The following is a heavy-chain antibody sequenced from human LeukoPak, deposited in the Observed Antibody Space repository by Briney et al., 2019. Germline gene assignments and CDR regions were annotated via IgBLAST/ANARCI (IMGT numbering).Heavy chain of an antibody. J-gene: IGHJ2*01. Sequence: GGSLRLSCAASGFTFSSYSMHWVRQAPGKGLEWVAVISYDGSNKYYADSVKGRFTISRDNSKNTLYLEMNSLRTEDTAVYYCAKGGLQTRNWYFALWGRGTLVTVSS. CDR2: ISYDGSNK. V-gene: IGHV3-30*18. CDR3: AKGGLQTRNWYFAL. CDR1: GFTFSSYS. D-gene: IGHD5-18*01.